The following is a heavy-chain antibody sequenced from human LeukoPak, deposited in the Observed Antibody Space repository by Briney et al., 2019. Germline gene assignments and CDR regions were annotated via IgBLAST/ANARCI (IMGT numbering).Heavy chain of an antibody. CDR3: AKDQSGTVTPYFDY. Sequence: PGGSLRLSCGASGFTFSSYTMNWVRQAPGKGLEWVAVISYDGSNKYYADSVKGRFTISRDNSKNTLYLQMNSLRAEDTAVYYCAKDQSGTVTPYFDYWGQGTLVTVSS. CDR2: ISYDGSNK. V-gene: IGHV3-30*18. D-gene: IGHD4-17*01. J-gene: IGHJ4*02. CDR1: GFTFSSYT.